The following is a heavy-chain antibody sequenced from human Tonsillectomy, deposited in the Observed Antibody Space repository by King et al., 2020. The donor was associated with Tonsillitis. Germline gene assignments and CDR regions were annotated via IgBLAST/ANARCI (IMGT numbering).Heavy chain of an antibody. Sequence: VQLVQSGAEVKKPGASVKVSCKASGYTFTSYAMHWVRQAPGQRLEWMGWIDAGNGNTKYSQRFQGRVTITRDTSASTAYLELSSLRSEDTAVYFCARAQRWLVRKGRPYYFDYWGQGTLVTVSS. CDR1: GYTFTSYA. V-gene: IGHV1-3*01. CDR3: ARAQRWLVRKGRPYYFDY. J-gene: IGHJ4*02. CDR2: IDAGNGNT. D-gene: IGHD6-19*01.